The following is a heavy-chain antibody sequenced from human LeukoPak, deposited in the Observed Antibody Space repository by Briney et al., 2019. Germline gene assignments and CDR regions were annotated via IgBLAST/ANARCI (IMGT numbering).Heavy chain of an antibody. J-gene: IGHJ5*02. CDR1: GFTFSSYG. V-gene: IGHV3-30*18. CDR2: ISYDGSNK. CDR3: AKDGAYYGSGGWFDP. D-gene: IGHD3-10*01. Sequence: GRSLRLSCAASGFTFSSYGMHWVRQAPGKGLEWVAVISYDGSNKYYADSVKGRFTISRDNAMTTLYLQMNSLRAEDTAVYYCAKDGAYYGSGGWFDPWGQGTLVTVSS.